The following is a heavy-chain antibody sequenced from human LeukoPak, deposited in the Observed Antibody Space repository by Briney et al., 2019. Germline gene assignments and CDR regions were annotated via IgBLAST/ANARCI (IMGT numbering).Heavy chain of an antibody. CDR3: ARGHEWSGYYYYYFDY. Sequence: PGGSLRLSCAASGFTFSRYGMSWVRQAPGKGLEWVSSISASGTNTYYADSVKGRFIISRDKSKNTLYLQMNSLRAEDTALYYCARGHEWSGYYYYYFDYWGQGTLVTVSS. J-gene: IGHJ4*02. D-gene: IGHD3-22*01. CDR2: ISASGTNT. CDR1: GFTFSRYG. V-gene: IGHV3-23*01.